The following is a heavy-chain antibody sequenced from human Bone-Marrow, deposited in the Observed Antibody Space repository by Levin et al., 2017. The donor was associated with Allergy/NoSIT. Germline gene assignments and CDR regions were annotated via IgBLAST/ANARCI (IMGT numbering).Heavy chain of an antibody. Sequence: SQTLSLTCTVSGGSISIYYWSWIRQPAGKGLEWIGLIHNSGDTNYNPSLKSRVTMSVDTSKNQFSLRLSSVTAADTAIYYCARAPARSNWFFDLWGRGTLVTVSS. J-gene: IGHJ2*01. CDR3: ARAPARSNWFFDL. D-gene: IGHD2-2*01. CDR2: IHNSGDT. V-gene: IGHV4-4*07. CDR1: GGSISIYY.